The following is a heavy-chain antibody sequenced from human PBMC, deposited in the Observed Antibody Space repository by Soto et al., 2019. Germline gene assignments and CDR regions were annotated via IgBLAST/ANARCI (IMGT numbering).Heavy chain of an antibody. CDR1: GYTFTSYG. CDR3: ARYLSVWSGYYWFDP. V-gene: IGHV1-18*01. CDR2: ISAYNGNT. Sequence: ASVKVSCKASGYTFTSYGISWVRQAPGQGLEWMGWISAYNGNTNYAQKLQGRVTMTTDTSTSTAYMELRSLRSDDTAVYYCARYLSVWSGYYWFDPWGQGTLVTVSS. J-gene: IGHJ5*02. D-gene: IGHD3-3*01.